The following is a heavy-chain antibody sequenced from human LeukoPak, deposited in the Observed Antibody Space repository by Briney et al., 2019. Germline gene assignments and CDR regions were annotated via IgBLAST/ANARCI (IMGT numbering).Heavy chain of an antibody. V-gene: IGHV3-23*01. CDR2: ISGSGGST. D-gene: IGHD3-3*01. J-gene: IGHJ4*02. CDR1: GFTFSNYA. Sequence: PGGSLRLSCAASGFTFSNYAMSWVRQAPGKGLEWVSAISGSGGSTYYADSVKGRFTISRDNSKNTLYLQMNSLRAEDTAVYYCAKSGGHYDFSYYFDDWGQGTPVTVSS. CDR3: AKSGGHYDFSYYFDD.